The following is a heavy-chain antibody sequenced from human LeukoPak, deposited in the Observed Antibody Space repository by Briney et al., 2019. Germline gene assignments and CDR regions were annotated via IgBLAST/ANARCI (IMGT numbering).Heavy chain of an antibody. CDR3: ARVGRTPPFN. Sequence: GGSLRLSCAASGFSFSTYWMHWVRQAPGKGLVWVSQINPDGSSTDYADSVKGRFTSSRDNAKNTVCLQMNSLRAEDTAVYYCARVGRTPPFNWGQGTLVTVSS. J-gene: IGHJ4*02. V-gene: IGHV3-74*01. CDR1: GFSFSTYW. CDR2: INPDGSST.